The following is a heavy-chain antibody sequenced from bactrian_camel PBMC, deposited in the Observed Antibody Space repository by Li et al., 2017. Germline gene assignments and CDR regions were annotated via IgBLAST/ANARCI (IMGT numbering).Heavy chain of an antibody. J-gene: IGHJ4*01. D-gene: IGHD3*01. CDR2: ITTGLRDP. V-gene: IGHV3S40*01. Sequence: VQLVESGGGSVQTGGSLRLSCAVSEDTSGPYCMGWFRQAPGKGREGVATITTGLRDPWYTDSVKGRFTISRDNAKDTLYLQMNSLKIEDTAVYYCALGSSRQATMTARGKGTQVTVS. CDR1: EDTSGPYC.